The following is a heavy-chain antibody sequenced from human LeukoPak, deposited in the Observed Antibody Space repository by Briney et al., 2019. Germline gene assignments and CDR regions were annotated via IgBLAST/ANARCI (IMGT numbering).Heavy chain of an antibody. Sequence: SETLSLTCAVYGGSFSGYYWNWIRQPPGKGLEWIGEINHSGSTNYNPSLKSRVTISVDTSKNQFSLKLSSVTAADTAVYYCARPRGRRFGELCLFDYWGQGTLVTVSS. CDR2: INHSGST. D-gene: IGHD3-10*01. CDR1: GGSFSGYY. CDR3: ARPRGRRFGELCLFDY. J-gene: IGHJ4*02. V-gene: IGHV4-34*01.